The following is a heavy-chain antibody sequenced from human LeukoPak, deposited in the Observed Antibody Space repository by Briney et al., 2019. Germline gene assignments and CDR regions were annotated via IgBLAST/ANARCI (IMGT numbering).Heavy chain of an antibody. CDR3: ASLEMATIG. D-gene: IGHD5-24*01. CDR1: GFTFSSYG. CDR2: ISYDGSNK. V-gene: IGHV3-30*03. Sequence: GGSLRLSCAASGFTFSSYGMHWVRQAPGKRLEWVAVISYDGSNKYYADSVKGRFTISRDNSKNTLYLQMNSLRAEDTAVYHRASLEMATIGWGQGTLVTVSS. J-gene: IGHJ4*02.